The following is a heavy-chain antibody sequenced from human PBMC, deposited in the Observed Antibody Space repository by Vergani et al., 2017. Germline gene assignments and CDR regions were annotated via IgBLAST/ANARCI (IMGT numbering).Heavy chain of an antibody. J-gene: IGHJ4*02. CDR2: ISYDGSNK. V-gene: IGHV3-30*18. D-gene: IGHD6-13*01. CDR3: AKQGSSWYLDY. CDR1: GFTFSSYG. Sequence: QVQLVESGGGVVQPGRSLRLSCAASGFTFSSYGMHWVRQAPGTGLEWVAVISYDGSNKYHADSVKGRFTISRDNSKNTLYLQMNSLRAEDTAVYYCAKQGSSWYLDYWGQGTLVTVSS.